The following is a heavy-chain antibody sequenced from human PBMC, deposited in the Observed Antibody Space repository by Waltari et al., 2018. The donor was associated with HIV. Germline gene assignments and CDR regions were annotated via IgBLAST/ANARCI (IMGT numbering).Heavy chain of an antibody. Sequence: GGLVQPGGPLSLSCAASGFTFSSYWMHWVRQVPGKGLEWILGMSTDGNSVRSADSVKGRFTISRDNTKNTLYLQMNSLRVEDTAVYYCARGSGYYYFDYWGQGTRVTVSS. CDR1: GFTFSSYW. CDR3: ARGSGYYYFDY. J-gene: IGHJ4*02. D-gene: IGHD3-22*01. CDR2: MSTDGNSV. V-gene: IGHV3-74*01.